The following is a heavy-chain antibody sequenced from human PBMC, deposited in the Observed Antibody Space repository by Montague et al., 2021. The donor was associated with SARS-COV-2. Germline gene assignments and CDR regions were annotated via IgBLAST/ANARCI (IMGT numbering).Heavy chain of an antibody. V-gene: IGHV4-39*01. CDR3: ARHRNYGDHSLDNWFHP. Sequence: SETRSLTCTVSGDSTSCPNCYWGWIRQAPGKGLDWIGTIYNSGTTYYNPSLKSRLTISIDTSKNQFSLKLTSVTAAGTAVYYCARHRNYGDHSLDNWFHPWGQGTLVTVSS. J-gene: IGHJ5*02. CDR2: IYNSGTT. D-gene: IGHD4-17*01. CDR1: GDSTSCPNCY.